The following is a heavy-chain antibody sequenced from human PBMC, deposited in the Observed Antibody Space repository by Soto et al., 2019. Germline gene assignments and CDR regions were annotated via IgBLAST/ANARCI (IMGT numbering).Heavy chain of an antibody. D-gene: IGHD6-19*01. CDR2: IYYSGST. J-gene: IGHJ6*02. CDR1: GGSISSYY. CDR3: ARAIAVPRSDYYYYGMDV. Sequence: PSETLSLTCTVSGGSISSYYWSWIRQPPGKGREWIGYIYYSGSTNYNPSLKSRVTISVDTSKNQFSLKLNSVTAADTAVYYCARAIAVPRSDYYYYGMDVWGQGTTVTVSS. V-gene: IGHV4-59*01.